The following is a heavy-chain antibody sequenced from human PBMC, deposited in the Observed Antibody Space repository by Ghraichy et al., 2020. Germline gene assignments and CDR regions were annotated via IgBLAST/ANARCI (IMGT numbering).Heavy chain of an antibody. Sequence: GGSLRLSCAASGFTFSSYSMRWVRQAPGKGLEWVADISYDGSEKYYADSVKGRFTISRDNSKNTLYLQMNSLRAEDTAVYYCARSQHVIVATTQNAGPLSVFDYWGQGTLVTVSS. CDR2: ISYDGSEK. CDR1: GFTFSSYS. D-gene: IGHD5-12*01. CDR3: ARSQHVIVATTQNAGPLSVFDY. V-gene: IGHV3-30*04. J-gene: IGHJ4*02.